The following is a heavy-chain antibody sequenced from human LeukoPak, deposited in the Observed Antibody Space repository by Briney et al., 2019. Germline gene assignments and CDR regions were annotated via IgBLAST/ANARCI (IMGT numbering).Heavy chain of an antibody. CDR3: ARGTIVGAIPDR. J-gene: IGHJ5*02. CDR1: GFTFSAHY. D-gene: IGHD1-26*01. V-gene: IGHV3-72*01. Sequence: GGSLRLSCAASGFTFSAHYMDWVRQAPGKGLEWLGRIRTKGLSYSTEYVASVRGRFSISRDDSSKFVYLQMNGLRTEDTAVYYCARGTIVGAIPDRGGQGTLVSVSA. CDR2: IRTKGLSYST.